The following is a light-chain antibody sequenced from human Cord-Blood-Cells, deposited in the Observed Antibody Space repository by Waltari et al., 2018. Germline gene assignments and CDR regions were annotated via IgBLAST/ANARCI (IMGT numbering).Light chain of an antibody. CDR2: GAS. CDR1: QSVSSN. Sequence: EIVMTQSPATPSVSHGERATLSCRASQSVSSNLAWYQQKPGQAPRLLIYGASTRATGIPARFSGSGSGTEFTLTISSLQSEDFAVYYCQQYNNWPLTFGGGTKVEIK. CDR3: QQYNNWPLT. J-gene: IGKJ4*01. V-gene: IGKV3-15*01.